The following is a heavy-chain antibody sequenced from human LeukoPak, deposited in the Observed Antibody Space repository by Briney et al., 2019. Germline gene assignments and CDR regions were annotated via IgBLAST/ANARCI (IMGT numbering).Heavy chain of an antibody. V-gene: IGHV4-61*02. CDR3: TRDFLEAPDFWSGYYKNWFDP. CDR1: GVSISSGSYY. D-gene: IGHD3-3*01. Sequence: PSQTLSLTCTVSGVSISSGSYYWSWLRQPAGKGLEWIGRIYTSGSTNYNPSLKSRVTISVDTSKNQFSLKLSSLTAADTAVYYCTRDFLEAPDFWSGYYKNWFDPWGQGTLVTVSS. CDR2: IYTSGST. J-gene: IGHJ5*02.